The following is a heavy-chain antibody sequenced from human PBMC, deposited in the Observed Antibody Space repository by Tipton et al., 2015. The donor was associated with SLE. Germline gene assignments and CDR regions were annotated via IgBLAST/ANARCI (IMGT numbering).Heavy chain of an antibody. CDR2: IYYSGST. CDR3: ARVPAFYYYYMDV. D-gene: IGHD2-2*01. J-gene: IGHJ6*03. Sequence: TLSLTCTVSGGSISSYYWSWIRQPPGKGLEWIGYIYYSGSTNYNPSLKSRVTISVDSPKNQFSLRLTSVTAADTAVYYCARVPAFYYYYMDVWGKGTTVTVSS. V-gene: IGHV4-59*12. CDR1: GGSISSYY.